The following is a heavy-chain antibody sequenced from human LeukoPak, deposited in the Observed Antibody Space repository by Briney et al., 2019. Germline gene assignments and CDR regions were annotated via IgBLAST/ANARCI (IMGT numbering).Heavy chain of an antibody. V-gene: IGHV4-34*01. CDR1: GRSFSGYY. D-gene: IGHD3-10*01. Sequence: SETLSLTCAVYGRSFSGYYWSWVREPPGKGLEWMGEVNHSGRTSYNPSLKSRVTISADTSKNQFSLRMTSLTAADTAVYYCARGIRGVIITTNYYNMDVWGPGTTVTVSS. CDR3: ARGIRGVIITTNYYNMDV. CDR2: VNHSGRT. J-gene: IGHJ6*03.